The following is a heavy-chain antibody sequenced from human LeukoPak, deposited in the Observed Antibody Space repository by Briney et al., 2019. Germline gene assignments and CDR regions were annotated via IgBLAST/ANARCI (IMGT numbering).Heavy chain of an antibody. V-gene: IGHV3-7*01. Sequence: GGSLRLSCAASGFTFSNYWMGWVRQAPGKGLEWVANIKQDGSEIYYVDSVKGRFTISRDTAKDSLYLQMNSLRGEDTAAYYCARGRSGGFFDYWGQGTLVTVSS. CDR1: GFTFSNYW. CDR3: ARGRSGGFFDY. CDR2: IKQDGSEI. D-gene: IGHD3-10*01. J-gene: IGHJ4*02.